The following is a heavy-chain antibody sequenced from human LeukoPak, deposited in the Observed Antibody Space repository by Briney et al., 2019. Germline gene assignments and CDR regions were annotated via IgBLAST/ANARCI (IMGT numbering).Heavy chain of an antibody. V-gene: IGHV5-51*01. CDR1: GYSFTTYW. J-gene: IGHJ4*02. D-gene: IGHD1/OR15-1a*01. Sequence: GESLKISCKGSGYSFTTYWIGWVRQMPGKGLEWMGLIFPGDSDTIYNPSFRGQVTISADKSITTAYLQWSSLKASDTAMYYCATSESQTKFDYWGQGTLVTVSS. CDR3: ATSESQTKFDY. CDR2: IFPGDSDT.